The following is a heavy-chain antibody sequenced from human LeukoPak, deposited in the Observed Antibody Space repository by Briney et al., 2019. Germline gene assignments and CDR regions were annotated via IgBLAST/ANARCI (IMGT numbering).Heavy chain of an antibody. CDR3: ARGGWYPESFQH. J-gene: IGHJ1*01. V-gene: IGHV4-59*01. CDR2: IYYSGST. CDR1: GGSISSYY. Sequence: SETLSLTCTVSGGSISSYYWNWIRQSPGKGLEWIGYIYYSGSTNYNPSLKSRVTISVDTSKKQFSLKLSSVTAADTAVYYCARGGWYPESFQHWGQGALVTVSS. D-gene: IGHD6-19*01.